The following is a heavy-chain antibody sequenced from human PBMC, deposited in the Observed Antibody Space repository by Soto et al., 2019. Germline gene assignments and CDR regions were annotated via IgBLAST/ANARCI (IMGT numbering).Heavy chain of an antibody. J-gene: IGHJ4*02. CDR3: ARDLASTTIPNY. Sequence: EVQLVESGGGLVQPGGSLRLSCAASGFTFSSYVMSWVRQAPGKGLEWVANIKQDGSEQYYVDSVKGRFTISRDNAKNSLYLPMNSLRADDTAVYYCARDLASTTIPNYWGQGTLVTVSS. CDR1: GFTFSSYV. V-gene: IGHV3-7*04. D-gene: IGHD4-17*01. CDR2: IKQDGSEQ.